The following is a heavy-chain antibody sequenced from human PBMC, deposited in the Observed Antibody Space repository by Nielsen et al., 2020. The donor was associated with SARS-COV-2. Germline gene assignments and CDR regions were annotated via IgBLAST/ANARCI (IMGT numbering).Heavy chain of an antibody. CDR3: AREGPDSSSSYFDY. J-gene: IGHJ4*02. V-gene: IGHV3-30*04. D-gene: IGHD6-6*01. Sequence: GGSLRLSCAASGFTFSSFALHWVRQAPGKGLEWVAIISHDGNTLYNAGSVKGRFTISRDNSENTMFLQMNSLRVDDTAVYYCAREGPDSSSSYFDYWSQGTLVTVSS. CDR1: GFTFSSFA. CDR2: ISHDGNTL.